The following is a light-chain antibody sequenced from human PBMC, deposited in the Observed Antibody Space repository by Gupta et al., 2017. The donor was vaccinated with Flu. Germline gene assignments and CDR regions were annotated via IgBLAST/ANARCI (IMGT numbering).Light chain of an antibody. J-gene: IGKJ4*01. Sequence: VLTQSPATQSLSPGERATLSCRASQVIGYYLAWYQQKPGQAPRLLIFDAANRATGVPARFRGSGCGTGFALIISSLQPEDFAVYYCQQRSSLPLTFGGGTRVEIK. CDR1: QVIGYY. CDR3: QQRSSLPLT. V-gene: IGKV3-11*01. CDR2: DAA.